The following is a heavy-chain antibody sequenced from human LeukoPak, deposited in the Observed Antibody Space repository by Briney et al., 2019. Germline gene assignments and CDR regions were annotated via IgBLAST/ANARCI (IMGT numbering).Heavy chain of an antibody. Sequence: SETLSLTCTVSGGSISSYYWSWIRQPPGKGLEWIGYIYYSGSTNYNPSLKSRVTISVDTSKNQFSLKLSSVTAADTAVYYCARLLVVVVPAAAYFDYWGQGTLVTVSS. CDR2: IYYSGST. D-gene: IGHD2-2*01. CDR1: GGSISSYY. CDR3: ARLLVVVVPAAAYFDY. J-gene: IGHJ4*02. V-gene: IGHV4-59*08.